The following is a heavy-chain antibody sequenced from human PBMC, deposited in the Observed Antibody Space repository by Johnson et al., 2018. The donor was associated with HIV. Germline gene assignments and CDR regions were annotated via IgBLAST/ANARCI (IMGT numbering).Heavy chain of an antibody. V-gene: IGHV3-9*01. Sequence: VQLVESGGGLVQPGRSLRLSCAASGFTFDDYAMHWVRQAPGKGLEWVSGISWNSGSIGYADSVKGRFTISRDNAKNTLYLQMNSLRAEDTAVYYCARAIGNWDAFDIWGQGTMVTVSS. CDR3: ARAIGNWDAFDI. J-gene: IGHJ3*02. D-gene: IGHD7-27*01. CDR1: GFTFDDYA. CDR2: ISWNSGSI.